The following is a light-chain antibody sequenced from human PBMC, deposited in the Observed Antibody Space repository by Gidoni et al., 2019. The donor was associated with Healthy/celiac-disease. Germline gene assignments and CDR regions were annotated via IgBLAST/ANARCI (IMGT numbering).Light chain of an antibody. CDR2: GAS. V-gene: IGKV3-15*01. Sequence: EIVMTQSPATLSVSPGVRATLSCRASQSVSSNLPWYQQKPGQAPRLLIYGASTRATGIPARFSGSGSGTEFTLTISSLQSEDFAVYYCQQYNNWPPMYTFGQGTKLEIK. CDR3: QQYNNWPPMYT. CDR1: QSVSSN. J-gene: IGKJ2*01.